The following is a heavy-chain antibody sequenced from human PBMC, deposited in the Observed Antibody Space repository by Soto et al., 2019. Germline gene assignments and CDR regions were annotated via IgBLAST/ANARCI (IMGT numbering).Heavy chain of an antibody. CDR2: IFGGGNNP. Sequence: EVQLLESGGGLIQPGGSLRLSCAASGFTFGDYAMSWVRQAPGKGLEWVSTIFGGGNNPFSANSVNGRFRISRDNSKNMLFLQMDSLTVEDTAVYYCAKQEGHPVNLYHFDRWGQGTLVIVSS. CDR1: GFTFGDYA. J-gene: IGHJ4*02. CDR3: AKQEGHPVNLYHFDR. V-gene: IGHV3-23*05.